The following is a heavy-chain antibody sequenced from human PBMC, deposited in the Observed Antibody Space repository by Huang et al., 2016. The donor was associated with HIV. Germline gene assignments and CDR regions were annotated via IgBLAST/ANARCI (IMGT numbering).Heavy chain of an antibody. CDR2: IKNEIDAATT. D-gene: IGHD4-17*01. CDR1: GVTFANAW. J-gene: IGHJ4*02. CDR3: TTGPPTHTLIRGDTDY. Sequence: EVQLKESGGGLVEPGGSLRLSCEASGVTFANAWFSWVRKAPGKGMEWVGQIKNEIDAATTAYAAPVKGRFTISRNDSGNILSLQMNSLTIADTGMYYCTTGPPTHTLIRGDTDYWGQGTMVSVAS. V-gene: IGHV3-15*01.